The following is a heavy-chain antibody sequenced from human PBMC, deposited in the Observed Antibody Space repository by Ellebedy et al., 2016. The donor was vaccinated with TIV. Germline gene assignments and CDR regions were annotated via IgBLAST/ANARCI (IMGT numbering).Heavy chain of an antibody. D-gene: IGHD6-19*01. Sequence: ASVKVSCKASGYTFTSYGISWVRQAPGQGLEWMGWISAYNGNTNYAQKLQGRVTMTTDTSTSTAYMELRSLRSDDTAVYYCARAQVVPGAATDQNAFDIWGQGTMVTVSS. CDR1: GYTFTSYG. CDR2: ISAYNGNT. V-gene: IGHV1-18*04. J-gene: IGHJ3*02. CDR3: ARAQVVPGAATDQNAFDI.